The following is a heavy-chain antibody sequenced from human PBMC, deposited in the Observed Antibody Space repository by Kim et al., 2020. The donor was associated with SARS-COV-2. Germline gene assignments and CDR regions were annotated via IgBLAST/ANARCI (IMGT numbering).Heavy chain of an antibody. D-gene: IGHD3-22*01. V-gene: IGHV4-31*03. CDR3: ARSRSTMIVVVDSFDI. CDR2: IYYSGST. J-gene: IGHJ3*02. Sequence: SETLSLTCTVSGGSISSGGYYWSWIRQHPGKGLEWFGYIYYSGSTYYNPSLKSRVTISVDTSKNQFSLKLSSVTAADTAVYYCARSRSTMIVVVDSFDIWGQETMVTVSS. CDR1: GGSISSGGYY.